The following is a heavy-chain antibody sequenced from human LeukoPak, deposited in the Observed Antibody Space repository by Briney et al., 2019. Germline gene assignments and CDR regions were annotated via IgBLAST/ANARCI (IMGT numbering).Heavy chain of an antibody. V-gene: IGHV3-74*01. CDR1: GFTFSAYW. Sequence: PGGSLRLSCAASGFTFSAYWMHXXXQAXXXXXXXXSRVKYDGSTTTYADSVKGRFTISRDNAKNILYLQMNSLRVEDTAVYYCARDLDWLLFDYWGQGTLVTVSS. D-gene: IGHD3-9*01. J-gene: IGHJ4*02. CDR3: ARDLDWLLFDY. CDR2: VKYDGSTT.